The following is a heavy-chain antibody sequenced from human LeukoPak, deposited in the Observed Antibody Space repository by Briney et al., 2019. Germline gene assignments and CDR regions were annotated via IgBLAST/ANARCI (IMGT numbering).Heavy chain of an antibody. CDR3: ARGCSGGSCYSGFDY. CDR2: ISAYNGNT. Sequence: ASVKVSCKASGYTFTSYGISWVRQAPGQGLEWMGWISAYNGNTSYAQKFQGRVTMTRDTSTSTVYMELSSLRSEDTAVYYCARGCSGGSCYSGFDYWGQGTLVTVSS. CDR1: GYTFTSYG. J-gene: IGHJ4*02. D-gene: IGHD2-15*01. V-gene: IGHV1-18*01.